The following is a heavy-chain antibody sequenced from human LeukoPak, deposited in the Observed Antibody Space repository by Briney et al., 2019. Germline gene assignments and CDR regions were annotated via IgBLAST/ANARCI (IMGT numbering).Heavy chain of an antibody. D-gene: IGHD6-19*01. CDR1: GSTFSSYS. CDR3: ARDQLAVAGSDY. Sequence: GGSLRLSCAASGSTFSSYSMNWVRQAPGKGLEWVSSISSSSSYIYYADSVKGRFTISRDNAKNSLYLQMNSLRAEDTAVYYCARDQLAVAGSDYWGQGTLVTVSS. CDR2: ISSSSSYI. J-gene: IGHJ4*02. V-gene: IGHV3-21*01.